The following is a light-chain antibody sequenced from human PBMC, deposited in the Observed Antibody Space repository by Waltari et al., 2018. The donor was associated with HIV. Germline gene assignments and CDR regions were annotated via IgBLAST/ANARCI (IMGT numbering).Light chain of an antibody. V-gene: IGKV3-11*01. CDR1: QSVSNY. CDR2: DAS. Sequence: IVFPQSPATLSLSPGDRSTLSCTASQSVSNYLAWYRQKPGQAPRLLIYDASNRATGIQARFSGSGSGKDFTLTVSSLETEDFAVYYGQQRYNWPRTFGQGTKLEIK. J-gene: IGKJ2*01. CDR3: QQRYNWPRT.